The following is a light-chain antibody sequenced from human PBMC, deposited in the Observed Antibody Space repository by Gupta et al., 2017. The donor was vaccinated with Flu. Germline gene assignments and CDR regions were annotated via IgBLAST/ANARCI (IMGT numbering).Light chain of an antibody. V-gene: IGLV2-11*01. J-gene: IGLJ3*02. CDR2: DIS. Sequence: SALPQPRSVSGSPGQSVTISCTGTTSDVGGHDFISWYHQSAGEAPNLILYDISKRPSGVPNRFSGSKSGNTASLTISGLQGEDEGDFYCCAHAGSSIWVFGGGTRLTVL. CDR3: CAHAGSSIWV. CDR1: TSDVGGHDF.